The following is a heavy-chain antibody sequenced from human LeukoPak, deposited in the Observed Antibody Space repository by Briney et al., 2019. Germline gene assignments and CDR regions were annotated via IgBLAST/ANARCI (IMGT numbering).Heavy chain of an antibody. Sequence: SETLSLTCTVSGYSISSGYYWGWIRQPPGKGLEWIGSIYHSGSTYYNPSLKSRVTISVDTSKNQFSLKLSSVTAADTAVYYCALVIWFGEFHPDASSGWFDPWGQGTLVTVSS. CDR3: ALVIWFGEFHPDASSGWFDP. V-gene: IGHV4-38-2*02. CDR2: IYHSGST. D-gene: IGHD3-10*01. CDR1: GYSISSGYY. J-gene: IGHJ5*02.